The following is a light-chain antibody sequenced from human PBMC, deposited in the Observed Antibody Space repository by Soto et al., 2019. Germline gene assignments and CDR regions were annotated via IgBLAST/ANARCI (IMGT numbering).Light chain of an antibody. CDR1: QGIAPY. Sequence: DVQMTQSPSSLSAFVGDRVTITCRASQGIAPYLAWFQQKPGKVPKLLIYATSTLQSGVPSRFSGSGSGTDFTLNISSLQPEDVATYYCQKYNSAPLTCGGGTNVEIK. CDR2: ATS. CDR3: QKYNSAPLT. J-gene: IGKJ4*01. V-gene: IGKV1-27*01.